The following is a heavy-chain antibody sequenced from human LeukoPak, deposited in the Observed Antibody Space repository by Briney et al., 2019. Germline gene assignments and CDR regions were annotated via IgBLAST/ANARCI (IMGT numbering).Heavy chain of an antibody. J-gene: IGHJ4*02. V-gene: IGHV1-8*03. CDR1: GYTFTSYD. Sequence: GSVKVSCKASGYTFTSYDINWVRQATGQGLEWMGWMNPNSGNTGYAQKFQGRVTITRNTSISTAYMELRSLRSDDTAVYYCARDFEHLIDYWGQGTLVTVSS. CDR2: MNPNSGNT. CDR3: ARDFEHLIDY.